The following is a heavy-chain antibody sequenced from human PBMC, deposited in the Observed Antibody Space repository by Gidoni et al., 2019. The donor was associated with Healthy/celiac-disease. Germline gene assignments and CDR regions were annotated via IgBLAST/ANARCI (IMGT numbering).Heavy chain of an antibody. D-gene: IGHD3-10*01. V-gene: IGHV1-69*01. CDR3: AREGYGSGSYYNPPYYYYGMDV. CDR1: AGPFSSYA. CDR2: IIPIFGTA. Sequence: QVQLVQSGAEVKKPGSSVKVSCKASAGPFSSYAIRWVRQAPGQGLEWMGGIIPIFGTANYAQKFQGRVTITADESTSTAYMELSSLRSEDTAVYYCAREGYGSGSYYNPPYYYYGMDVWGQGTTVTVSS. J-gene: IGHJ6*02.